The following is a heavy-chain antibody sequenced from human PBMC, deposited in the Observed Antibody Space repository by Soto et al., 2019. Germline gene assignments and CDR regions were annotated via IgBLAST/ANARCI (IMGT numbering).Heavy chain of an antibody. J-gene: IGHJ6*03. CDR1: GFTFSNYV. D-gene: IGHD3-16*01. Sequence: GGSLRLSCAASGFTFSNYVMSWVRQAPGKGLEWVSAISSSGGNTYYADSVGGRFTISRDNAKNTLYLQMNSLRAEDTAVYYCAKMGPNKYYYYYMDVWGKGTTVTVSS. CDR2: ISSSGGNT. CDR3: AKMGPNKYYYYYMDV. V-gene: IGHV3-23*01.